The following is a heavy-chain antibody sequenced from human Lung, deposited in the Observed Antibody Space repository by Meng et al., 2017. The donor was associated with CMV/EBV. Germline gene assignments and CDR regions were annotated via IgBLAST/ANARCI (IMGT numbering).Heavy chain of an antibody. CDR1: GFTFSRYT. V-gene: IGHV3-21*01. D-gene: IGHD3-3*01. CDR2: ISSSSGYI. CDR3: ARDRVPEPPLEWPQLWGENF. J-gene: IGHJ4*02. Sequence: GSLRLSCAASGFTFSRYTMNWVRQAPGKGPEWVSSISSSSGYIYYADSVKGRFTISRDNAKNSLFLQMRSLRAEDTAVYYCARDRVPEPPLEWPQLWGENFWGQGXLVTVSS.